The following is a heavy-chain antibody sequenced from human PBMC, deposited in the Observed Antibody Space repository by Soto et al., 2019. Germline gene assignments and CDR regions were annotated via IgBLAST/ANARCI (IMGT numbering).Heavy chain of an antibody. Sequence: QVQLQESGPGLVKPSQTLSLTCTVSGGSISSGGYHWSWIRQHPGKGLEWIGYIYYSGSTYYNPYLKSRVSISVGTSKNQFSLKLSSVTAADTAVYYCARDPTPWGQGTLVTVSS. V-gene: IGHV4-31*03. J-gene: IGHJ5*02. CDR2: IYYSGST. CDR1: GGSISSGGYH. CDR3: ARDPTP.